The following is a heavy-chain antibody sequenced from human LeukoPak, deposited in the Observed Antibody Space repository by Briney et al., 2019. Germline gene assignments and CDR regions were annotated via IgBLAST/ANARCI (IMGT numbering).Heavy chain of an antibody. V-gene: IGHV4-34*01. J-gene: IGHJ4*02. Sequence: PSETLSLTCAVYGGSFSGYYWSWIRQPPGKGLEWIGEINHSGSTYYNPPLKSRVTISVDTSKNQFSLKLSSVTAADTAVYYCARHSVFSRGYGGISSGGYFDYWGQGTLVTVSS. CDR2: INHSGST. CDR3: ARHSVFSRGYGGISSGGYFDY. CDR1: GGSFSGYY. D-gene: IGHD4-23*01.